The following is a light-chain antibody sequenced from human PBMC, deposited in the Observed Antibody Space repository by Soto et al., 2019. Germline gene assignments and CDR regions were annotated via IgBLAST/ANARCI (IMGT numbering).Light chain of an antibody. CDR2: AAS. CDR3: QQSYCLSLS. CDR1: QSISSY. V-gene: IGKV1-39*01. J-gene: IGKJ3*01. Sequence: SASDGDAVTITCRASQSISSYLNWYQQKPGKAPKLLIYAASSLQSGVPSRFSGSGSGTDFTLTISSLQPEDFATYYCQQSYCLSLSFGPGTKVDV.